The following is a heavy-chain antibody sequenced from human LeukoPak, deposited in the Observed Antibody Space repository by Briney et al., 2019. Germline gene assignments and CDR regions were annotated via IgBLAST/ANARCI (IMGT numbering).Heavy chain of an antibody. V-gene: IGHV3-30*02. CDR3: ARDFKSPSAVVITTLYYYYYMDV. J-gene: IGHJ6*03. CDR1: GFTFSSYG. CDR2: IHYGGSNK. Sequence: GGSLRLSCAASGFTFSSYGMHWVRQAPGKGLEWVTFIHYGGSNKYYADSVTGRFTISRDNAKNSLYLQMNSLRAEDTAVYYCARDFKSPSAVVITTLYYYYYMDVWGKGTTVTVSS. D-gene: IGHD3-22*01.